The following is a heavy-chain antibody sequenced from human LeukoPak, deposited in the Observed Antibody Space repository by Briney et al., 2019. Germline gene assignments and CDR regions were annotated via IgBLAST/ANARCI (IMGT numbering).Heavy chain of an antibody. CDR3: ARGQVRVITMVRGVRDWFDP. Sequence: PSETLSLTCTVSGGSISSSSYYWGWIRQPPGKGLEWIGRIYTSGSTNYNPSLKSRVTISVDTSKNQFSLKLSSVTAADTAVYYCARGQVRVITMVRGVRDWFDPWGQGTLVTVSS. D-gene: IGHD3-10*01. CDR2: IYTSGST. J-gene: IGHJ5*02. CDR1: GGSISSSSYY. V-gene: IGHV4-39*07.